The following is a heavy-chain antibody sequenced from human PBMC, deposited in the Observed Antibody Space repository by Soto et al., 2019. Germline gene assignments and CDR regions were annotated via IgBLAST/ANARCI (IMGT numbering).Heavy chain of an antibody. Sequence: QVQLVESGGGVVQPGRSLRLSCAASGFTFSSYGMHWVRQAPGKGLEWVAVIWYDGSNKYYADSVKGRFTISRDNSQNTLYLQMNSLRAEDTAVYYCARGCPYSSSWFCHFDYWGQGTLVTVSS. CDR3: ARGCPYSSSWFCHFDY. CDR1: GFTFSSYG. V-gene: IGHV3-33*01. CDR2: IWYDGSNK. D-gene: IGHD6-13*01. J-gene: IGHJ4*02.